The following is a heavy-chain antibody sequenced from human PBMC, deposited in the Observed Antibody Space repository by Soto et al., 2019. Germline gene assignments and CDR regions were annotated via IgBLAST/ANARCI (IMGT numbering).Heavy chain of an antibody. CDR2: IYYSGST. Sequence: SETLSLTCTVSGGSISSYYWIWIRQPPGKGLEWIGYIYYSGSTNYNPSLKSRVTISVDTSKNQFSLKLSSVTAADTAVYYCARYGATVTVIDYWGQGTLVTVSS. V-gene: IGHV4-59*01. CDR3: ARYGATVTVIDY. D-gene: IGHD4-17*01. J-gene: IGHJ4*02. CDR1: GGSISSYY.